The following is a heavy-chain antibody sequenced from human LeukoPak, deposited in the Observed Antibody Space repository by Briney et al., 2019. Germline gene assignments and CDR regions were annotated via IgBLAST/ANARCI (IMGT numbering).Heavy chain of an antibody. CDR2: ISAYNGNT. J-gene: IGHJ4*02. CDR3: ARGRILYDFWSGYLISDY. Sequence: ASVKVSCKASGYTFTSYDISWVRQAPGQGLEWMGWISAYNGNTNYAQKLQGRVTMTTDTSTSTAYMELRSLRSDDTAVYYCARGRILYDFWSGYLISDYWGQGTLVTVSS. CDR1: GYTFTSYD. V-gene: IGHV1-18*01. D-gene: IGHD3-3*01.